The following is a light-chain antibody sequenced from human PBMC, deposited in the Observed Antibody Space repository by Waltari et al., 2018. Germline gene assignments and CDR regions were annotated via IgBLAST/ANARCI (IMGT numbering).Light chain of an antibody. CDR2: GAS. J-gene: IGKJ1*01. Sequence: EIVLTQSPGTMSLSLGERATLSRRASQSVSRALTWYQQKPGQAPRLLIYGASTRATGIPDRFSGSGSGTDFSLTISRLEPDDFAVYYCQHYLRLPVTFGQGTTVEI. V-gene: IGKV3-20*01. CDR1: QSVSRA. CDR3: QHYLRLPVT.